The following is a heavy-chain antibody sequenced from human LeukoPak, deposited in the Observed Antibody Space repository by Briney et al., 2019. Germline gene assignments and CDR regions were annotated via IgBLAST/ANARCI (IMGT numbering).Heavy chain of an antibody. V-gene: IGHV1-18*01. CDR2: ISAYDGNT. J-gene: IGHJ4*02. CDR1: GGTFSSYA. CDR3: ARDLTDPDGYFDY. D-gene: IGHD4/OR15-4a*01. Sequence: GASVKVSCEASGGTFSSYAISWVRQAPGQGLEWMGWISAYDGNTNYAQKLQGRVTMTTDTSTSTAYMELRSLRSDDTAVYYCARDLTDPDGYFDYWGQGTLVTVSS.